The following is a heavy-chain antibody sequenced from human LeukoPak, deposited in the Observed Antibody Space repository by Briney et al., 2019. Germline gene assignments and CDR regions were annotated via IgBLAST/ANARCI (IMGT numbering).Heavy chain of an antibody. CDR1: GGSFSGYY. CDR3: ARVSSRVSDY. CDR2: INHSGST. Sequence: SETLSLTCAVYGGSFSGYYWSWIRQPPGKGLEWIGEINHSGSTNYTPSLKSRVTISVDTSKNQFSLKLSSVTAADTAVYYWARVSSRVSDYWGQGTLVTVSS. D-gene: IGHD2-2*01. V-gene: IGHV4-34*01. J-gene: IGHJ4*02.